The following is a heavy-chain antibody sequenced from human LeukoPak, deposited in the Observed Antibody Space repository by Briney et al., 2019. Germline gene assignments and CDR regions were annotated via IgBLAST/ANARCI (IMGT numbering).Heavy chain of an antibody. Sequence: SQTLSRKASVTTHTSHANTRARHAPGQGLDWMPRIIPNICTANYAQKFQGRVTIITDKSTSTAYMELSSLRSEDTTVYFCASTLLERSSGCQNPADYSGHGTLVTVSP. J-gene: IGHJ4*01. CDR2: IIPNICTA. CDR1: VTTHTSHA. CDR3: ASTLLERSSGCQNPADY. V-gene: IGHV1-69*05. D-gene: IGHD6-19*01.